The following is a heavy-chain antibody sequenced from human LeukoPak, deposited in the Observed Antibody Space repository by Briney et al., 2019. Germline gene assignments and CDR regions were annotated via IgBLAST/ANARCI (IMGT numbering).Heavy chain of an antibody. CDR3: ARDPYCSSTSCYLDY. J-gene: IGHJ4*02. CDR1: GFTFSSYS. CDR2: ISSSSSYI. V-gene: IGHV3-21*01. D-gene: IGHD2-2*01. Sequence: GGSLRLSCAASGFTFSSYSMNWVRQAPGKGLEWVSSISSSSSYIYYADSVKGRFTISRVNAKNSLYLQMNSLRAEDTAVYYCARDPYCSSTSCYLDYWGQGTLVTVSS.